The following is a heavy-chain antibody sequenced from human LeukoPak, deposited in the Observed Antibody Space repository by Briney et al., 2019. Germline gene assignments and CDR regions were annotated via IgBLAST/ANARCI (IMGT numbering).Heavy chain of an antibody. D-gene: IGHD6-6*01. CDR2: INHSGST. Sequence: TPSETLSLTCAVYGGSFSGYYWSWIRQPPGKGLEWLGEINHSGSTNYNPSLKSRVTISVDTSKNQFSLKLSSVTAADTAVYYCARLGDSSSSKYFQHWGQGTLVTVSS. V-gene: IGHV4-34*01. J-gene: IGHJ1*01. CDR1: GGSFSGYY. CDR3: ARLGDSSSSKYFQH.